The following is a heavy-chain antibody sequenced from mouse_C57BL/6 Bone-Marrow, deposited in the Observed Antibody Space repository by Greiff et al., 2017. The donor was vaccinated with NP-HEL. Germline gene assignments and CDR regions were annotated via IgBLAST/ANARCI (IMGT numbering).Heavy chain of an antibody. CDR2: IRSKSNNYAT. Sequence: EVKLVESGGGLVQPKGSLKLSCAASGFSFNTYAMNWVRQAPGKGLEWVARIRSKSNNYATYYADSVKDRFTISRDDSESMLYLQMNNLKTEDTAMYYCVRHGPLTYSSGYSYWGQGTLVTVSA. CDR1: GFSFNTYA. D-gene: IGHD3-2*02. J-gene: IGHJ3*01. V-gene: IGHV10-1*01. CDR3: VRHGPLTYSSGYSY.